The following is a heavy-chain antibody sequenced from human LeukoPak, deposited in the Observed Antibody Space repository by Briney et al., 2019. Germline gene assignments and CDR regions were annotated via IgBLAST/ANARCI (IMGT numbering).Heavy chain of an antibody. V-gene: IGHV3-15*01. CDR3: ARDGEGVLGFDY. Sequence: PGGSLRLSCAASGFTFSNAWMSWVRQAPGKGLEWVGRIKSKTDGGTTDYTAPVKGRFTISRDDSKNTLYLQMNSLRAEDTAIYYCARDGEGVLGFDYWGQGTLVTVSS. J-gene: IGHJ4*02. D-gene: IGHD2-8*02. CDR1: GFTFSNAW. CDR2: IKSKTDGGTT.